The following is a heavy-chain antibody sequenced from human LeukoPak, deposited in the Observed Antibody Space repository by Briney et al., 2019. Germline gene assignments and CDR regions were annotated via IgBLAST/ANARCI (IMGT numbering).Heavy chain of an antibody. D-gene: IGHD6-13*01. CDR3: ARGLPSSRLDAFDI. Sequence: PGGSLRLSCAASGFTFSSYDMHWVRHATGKGLEWVSAIGTAGDTYYPGSVKGRFTISRENAKNSLYLQMNSLRAGDTAVYYCARGLPSSRLDAFDIWGQGTMVTVSS. CDR2: IGTAGDT. CDR1: GFTFSSYD. V-gene: IGHV3-13*01. J-gene: IGHJ3*02.